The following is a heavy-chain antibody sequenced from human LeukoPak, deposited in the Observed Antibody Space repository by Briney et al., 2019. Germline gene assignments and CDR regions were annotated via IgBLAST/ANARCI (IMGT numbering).Heavy chain of an antibody. Sequence: SETLSLTCAVYGGSFSGYYWSWIRQPPGKGLEWIGEINHSGSTNYNPSLTSRVTISVDTSKNQFSLKLSSVTAADTAVYYCARGRYYYDSSGYSFGFDIWGQGTMVTVSS. D-gene: IGHD3-22*01. CDR1: GGSFSGYY. J-gene: IGHJ3*02. CDR3: ARGRYYYDSSGYSFGFDI. V-gene: IGHV4-34*01. CDR2: INHSGST.